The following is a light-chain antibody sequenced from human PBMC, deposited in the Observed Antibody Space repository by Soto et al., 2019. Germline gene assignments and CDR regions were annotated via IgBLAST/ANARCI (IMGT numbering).Light chain of an antibody. Sequence: EIVLTQSPATLSLSPGERATLSCRASESTSGYLAWYQQKPGQAPRLLTYDASNRATGIPARFSGSGSGTDFPLTISSLEPEDFAVYYCQQRSNIFGPGTKVDIK. CDR2: DAS. CDR3: QQRSNI. J-gene: IGKJ3*01. V-gene: IGKV3-11*01. CDR1: ESTSGY.